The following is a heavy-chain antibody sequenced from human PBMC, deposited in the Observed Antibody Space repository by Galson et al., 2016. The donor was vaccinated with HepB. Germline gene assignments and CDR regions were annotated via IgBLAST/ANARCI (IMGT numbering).Heavy chain of an antibody. Sequence: SLRLSCAASGFTFSNYGMHWVRQAPGKGLEWVAVMSVDGSNKYYADSVKGRFIISRDNSKNTLCLQINSLRAEDTAVYYCAKDRNTVVTYGMDVWGQGTTVTVSS. D-gene: IGHD4-23*01. V-gene: IGHV3-30*18. J-gene: IGHJ6*02. CDR3: AKDRNTVVTYGMDV. CDR2: MSVDGSNK. CDR1: GFTFSNYG.